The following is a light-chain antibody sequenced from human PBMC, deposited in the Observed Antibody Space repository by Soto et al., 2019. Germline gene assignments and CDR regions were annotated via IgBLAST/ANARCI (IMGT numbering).Light chain of an antibody. CDR2: EVS. J-gene: IGLJ2*01. V-gene: IGLV2-14*01. Sequence: QSALTQSASVSGSPGQSITISCTGTSSDIGGYNYVSWYQQHPDKAPKLMIFEVSNRPSGVSNRFSGSKSGNTASLTISGLLPDDEADYYFSSYTTSSTVAFGGGTKVTVL. CDR1: SSDIGGYNY. CDR3: SSYTTSSTVA.